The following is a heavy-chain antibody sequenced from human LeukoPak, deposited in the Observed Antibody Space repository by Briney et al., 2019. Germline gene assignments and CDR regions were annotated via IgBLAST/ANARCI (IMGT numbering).Heavy chain of an antibody. D-gene: IGHD6-6*01. V-gene: IGHV4-59*01. CDR1: GGSISSYY. CDR2: IYYSGST. J-gene: IGHJ6*02. CDR3: ARHPYFSSSYYYYYGMDV. Sequence: PSETLSLTCTVSGGSISSYYWSWIRQPPGKGLEWIGYIYYSGSTNYNPSLKSRVTISVDTSKNQFSLKLSSVTAAGTAVYYCARHPYFSSSYYYYYGMDVWGQGTTVTVSS.